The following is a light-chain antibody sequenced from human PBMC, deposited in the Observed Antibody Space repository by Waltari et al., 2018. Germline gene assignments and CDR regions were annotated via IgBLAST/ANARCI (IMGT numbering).Light chain of an antibody. Sequence: SYVLTQPPSVSVAPGQTARLTCGGNNIGSKSVPWYQQRSGQAPLLVVYDDSDRPSGIPERVSGSNSGNTATLTINSVEAGDEADYYCQVWDTASDEYVFGPGTKVTVL. J-gene: IGLJ1*01. CDR1: NIGSKS. V-gene: IGLV3-21*02. CDR3: QVWDTASDEYV. CDR2: DDS.